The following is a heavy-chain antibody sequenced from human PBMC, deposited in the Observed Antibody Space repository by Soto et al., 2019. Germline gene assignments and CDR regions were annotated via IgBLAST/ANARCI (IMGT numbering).Heavy chain of an antibody. D-gene: IGHD4-17*01. J-gene: IGHJ4*02. CDR3: ARDTRYGVLDY. CDR2: IYCSGDT. CDR1: GGSFSSYY. V-gene: IGHV4-59*01. Sequence: SETLSLTCTVSGGSFSSYYWSWIRQPPGKGLEWIGYIYCSGDTNYNPSLKSRVTISVDTSKNQFSLSLSSLTAADTAVYYCARDTRYGVLDYWGQGTLVTVSS.